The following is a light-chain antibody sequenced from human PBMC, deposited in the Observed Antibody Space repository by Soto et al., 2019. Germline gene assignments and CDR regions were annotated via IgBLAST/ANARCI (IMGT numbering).Light chain of an antibody. J-gene: IGKJ5*01. CDR2: AAS. Sequence: RITKSSSSVSASIGDRVTITCRASQGISSWLAWYQQKPGKAPKLLIYAASSLQSGVPSRFSGSGFGTDFTLTTSSLQPEDFATYHCQQLNTLPFTFGQGTRLEIK. CDR3: QQLNTLPFT. V-gene: IGKV1-12*01. CDR1: QGISSW.